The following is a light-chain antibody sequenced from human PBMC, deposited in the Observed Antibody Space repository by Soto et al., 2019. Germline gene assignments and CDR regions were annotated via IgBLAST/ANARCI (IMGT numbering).Light chain of an antibody. J-gene: IGLJ3*02. V-gene: IGLV1-40*01. CDR1: SSNIGAGYD. CDR2: GNS. Sequence: QSVLTQPPSVSGAPGQRVTISCTGSSSNIGAGYDVHWYQQPPGTPPKLLIYGNSNRPSGVPDRFSGSKSGTSASLAITGLQAEDEADYYCQSYDSSLSALFGGGTKLTVL. CDR3: QSYDSSLSAL.